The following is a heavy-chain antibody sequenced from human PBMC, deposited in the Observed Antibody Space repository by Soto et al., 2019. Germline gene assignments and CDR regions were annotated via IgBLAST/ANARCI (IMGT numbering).Heavy chain of an antibody. Sequence: GGSPGFPCSAPWFPFPHQALNWGPPAPGKGLEWVSSISASGVTTYYADSVKGRFTISRENSKNTLYLQMNSLRAEDTAVYYCASLAIFYQRAAMSDYWGQGTLVTVSS. CDR3: ASLAIFYQRAAMSDY. D-gene: IGHD3-9*01. J-gene: IGHJ4*02. CDR2: ISASGVTT. V-gene: IGHV3-23*01. CDR1: WFPFPHQA.